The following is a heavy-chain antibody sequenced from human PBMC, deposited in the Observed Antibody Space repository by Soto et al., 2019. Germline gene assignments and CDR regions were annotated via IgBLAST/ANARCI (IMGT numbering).Heavy chain of an antibody. CDR3: AKDGERITMIVVVIPDAFDI. CDR2: ISGSGGST. Sequence: EVQLLESGGGLVQPGGSLRLSCAASGFTFSSYAMSWVRQAPGKGLEWVSAISGSGGSTYYADSVKGRFTISRDNSKNTLYLQMNSLRAEDTAVYYCAKDGERITMIVVVIPDAFDIWGQGTMVTVSS. D-gene: IGHD3-22*01. CDR1: GFTFSSYA. J-gene: IGHJ3*02. V-gene: IGHV3-23*01.